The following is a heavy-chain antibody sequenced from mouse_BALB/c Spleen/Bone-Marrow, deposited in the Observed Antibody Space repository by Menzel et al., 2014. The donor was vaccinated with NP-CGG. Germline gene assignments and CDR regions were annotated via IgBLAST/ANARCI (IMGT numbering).Heavy chain of an antibody. Sequence: EVQVVESGGGLVQPGGSRKLSCAASGFTFSSFGMHWVRQAPEKGLEWVAYISSGSSTICYADTVKGRFTISRDNPKNTLFLQMTSLRSEDTAMYYCARDVPLYDVGYFDYWGQGTTLTVSS. CDR1: GFTFSSFG. D-gene: IGHD2-14*01. J-gene: IGHJ2*01. CDR2: ISSGSSTI. V-gene: IGHV5-17*02. CDR3: ARDVPLYDVGYFDY.